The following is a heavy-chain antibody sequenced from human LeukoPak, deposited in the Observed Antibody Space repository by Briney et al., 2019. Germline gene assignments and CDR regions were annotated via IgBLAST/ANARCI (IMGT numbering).Heavy chain of an antibody. Sequence: SETLSLTCTVSGGSISSSNYYWGWIRQPPGKGLEWIGSIYYSGSTYYNPSLKSRVTISVDTSKNQFSLKLSSVTAADTAVYYCARVRSYLGYCSSTSCYGLYYYYMDVWGKGTTVTISS. CDR1: GGSISSSNYY. CDR2: IYYSGST. D-gene: IGHD2-2*01. J-gene: IGHJ6*03. CDR3: ARVRSYLGYCSSTSCYGLYYYYMDV. V-gene: IGHV4-39*01.